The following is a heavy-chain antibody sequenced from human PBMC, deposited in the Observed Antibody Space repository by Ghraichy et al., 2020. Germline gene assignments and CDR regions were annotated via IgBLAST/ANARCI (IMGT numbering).Heavy chain of an antibody. D-gene: IGHD6-19*01. V-gene: IGHV4-39*01. Sequence: SETLSLTCTVSGGSISSSSYYWGWIRQPPGKGLEWIGSIYYSGSTYYNPSLKSRVTISVDTSKNQFSLKLSSVTAADTAVYYCARRVEGSFGQWLVRWFDPWGQGTLVTVSS. J-gene: IGHJ5*02. CDR1: GGSISSSSYY. CDR3: ARRVEGSFGQWLVRWFDP. CDR2: IYYSGST.